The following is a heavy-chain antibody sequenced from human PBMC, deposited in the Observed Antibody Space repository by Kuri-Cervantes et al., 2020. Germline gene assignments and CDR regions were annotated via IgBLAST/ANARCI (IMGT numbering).Heavy chain of an antibody. V-gene: IGHV3-30-3*01. J-gene: IGHJ4*02. CDR3: ARGLSSRRGVYYFDY. CDR2: ISHDGINK. Sequence: GGSLRLSCAASGFTFSTYAMHWVRQAPGKGLEGVAFISHDGINKNYADSVKGRFTISRDNAKNSLYLQMNSLRAEDTAVYYCARGLSSRRGVYYFDYWGQGTLVTVSS. CDR1: GFTFSTYA. D-gene: IGHD2-8*01.